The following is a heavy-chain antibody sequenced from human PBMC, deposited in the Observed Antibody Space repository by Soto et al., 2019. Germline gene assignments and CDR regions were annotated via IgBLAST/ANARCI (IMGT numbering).Heavy chain of an antibody. Sequence: DSVKVSCKASGYTFTGYYIHGVREAPGEGLEWMGCINPQTGGTSYAEKFQGRVTLSRDTSIKTAYLELSRLRFDDAAVYFCARERYPLISDAMDVWGHAT. D-gene: IGHD2-15*01. V-gene: IGHV1-2*02. CDR2: INPQTGGT. J-gene: IGHJ6*02. CDR3: ARERYPLISDAMDV. CDR1: GYTFTGYY.